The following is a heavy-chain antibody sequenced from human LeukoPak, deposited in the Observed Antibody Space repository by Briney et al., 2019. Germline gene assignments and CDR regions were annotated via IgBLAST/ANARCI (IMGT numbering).Heavy chain of an antibody. D-gene: IGHD5-18*01. CDR3: AREGYSYGQRGYYYYGMDV. CDR1: GYTFTSYG. Sequence: ASVKVSCKASGYTFTSYGISCVRPAPGQGLEWMGWISAYNGNTNYAQKLQGRVTMTTDTSTSTAYMELRSLRSDDTAVYYCAREGYSYGQRGYYYYGMDVWGQGTTVTVSS. CDR2: ISAYNGNT. J-gene: IGHJ6*02. V-gene: IGHV1-18*01.